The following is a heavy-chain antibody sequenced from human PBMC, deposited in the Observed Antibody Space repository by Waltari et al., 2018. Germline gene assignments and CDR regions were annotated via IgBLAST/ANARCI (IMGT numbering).Heavy chain of an antibody. Sequence: QVQLQQWGAGLLKPSETLSLTCASYGGSFNNYYWIWVRQPPGKGLEWIGEIDHSGATKYNPSLESRVTISVDTSKSQFSLNLRSVTAADTAIYYCAKHRDPGHSFDIWGQGTTVTVSS. CDR3: AKHRDPGHSFDI. CDR2: IDHSGAT. J-gene: IGHJ3*02. D-gene: IGHD2-21*01. V-gene: IGHV4-34*01. CDR1: GGSFNNYY.